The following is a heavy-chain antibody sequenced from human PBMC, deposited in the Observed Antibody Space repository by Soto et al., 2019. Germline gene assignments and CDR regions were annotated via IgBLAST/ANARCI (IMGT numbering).Heavy chain of an antibody. CDR1: EFTFSSYT. Sequence: PGGSLRLSCVDSEFTFSSYTMNWVRQAPGKGLEWVSSIDRSSTYIHYADSVKGRFTVSRDNAKNSMYLQMNSLRAEDTAVYYCARLPGSCTSSSCHSYMDVWGKGTTVTVSS. D-gene: IGHD2-2*01. J-gene: IGHJ6*03. V-gene: IGHV3-21*01. CDR3: ARLPGSCTSSSCHSYMDV. CDR2: IDRSSTYI.